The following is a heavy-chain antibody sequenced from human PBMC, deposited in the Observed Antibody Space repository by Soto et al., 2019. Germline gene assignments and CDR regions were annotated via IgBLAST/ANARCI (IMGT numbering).Heavy chain of an antibody. CDR3: AKAESVLRYFDWLPPADYAFDI. CDR1: GFTFSSYA. Sequence: EVQLLESGGGLVQPGGSLRLSCAASGFTFSSYAMSWVRQAPGKGLEWVSAISGSGGSTYYADSVTGRFTISRDNSKNTLYLQMNSLRAEDTAVYYCAKAESVLRYFDWLPPADYAFDIWGQGTMVTVSS. D-gene: IGHD3-9*01. CDR2: ISGSGGST. J-gene: IGHJ3*02. V-gene: IGHV3-23*01.